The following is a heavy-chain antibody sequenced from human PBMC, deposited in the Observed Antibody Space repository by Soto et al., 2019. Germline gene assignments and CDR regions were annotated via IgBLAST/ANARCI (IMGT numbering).Heavy chain of an antibody. J-gene: IGHJ5*02. CDR2: IYYSGST. Sequence: TSETLSLTCTVSGGSISSGGYYWSWIRQHPGKGQEWIGYIYYSGSTYYNPSLKSRVTISVDTSKNQFSLKLSSVTAADTAVYYCARGAHYSSPFRWFDPWGQGTLVTVSS. CDR1: GGSISSGGYY. V-gene: IGHV4-31*03. D-gene: IGHD6-13*01. CDR3: ARGAHYSSPFRWFDP.